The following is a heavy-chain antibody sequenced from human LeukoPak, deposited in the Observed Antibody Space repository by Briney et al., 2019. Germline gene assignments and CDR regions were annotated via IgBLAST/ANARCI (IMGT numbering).Heavy chain of an antibody. CDR3: AGAPGGDYLFDYYGMDV. CDR1: GFTFSSYA. Sequence: PGGSLRLSCAASGFTFSSYAMHWVRQAPGKGLEGVAVKSYDGSNKYYADSVKGRFTISRDNSKNTLYLQMNNLRAEDTAVYCCAGAPGGDYLFDYYGMDVWGQGTTVTVSS. D-gene: IGHD3-16*01. CDR2: KSYDGSNK. V-gene: IGHV3-30-3*01. J-gene: IGHJ6*02.